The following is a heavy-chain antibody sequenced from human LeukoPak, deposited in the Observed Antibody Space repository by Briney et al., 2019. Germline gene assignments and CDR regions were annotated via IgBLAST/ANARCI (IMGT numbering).Heavy chain of an antibody. D-gene: IGHD2-2*01. V-gene: IGHV4-39*01. J-gene: IGHJ3*02. CDR2: IYYSGST. CDR3: ARTGYCSSTSCYPTNAFDI. Sequence: PSETLSLTCTVSGGSISSSSYYWGWIRQPPGKGLEWIGSIYYSGSTYYNPSLKSRVTISVDTSKNQFSLTLSSVTAADTAVYYCARTGYCSSTSCYPTNAFDIWGQGTMVTVSS. CDR1: GGSISSSSYY.